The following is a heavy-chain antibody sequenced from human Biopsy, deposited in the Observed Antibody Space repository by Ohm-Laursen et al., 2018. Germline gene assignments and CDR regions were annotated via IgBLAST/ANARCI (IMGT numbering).Heavy chain of an antibody. CDR2: IYYTGST. Sequence: SETLSLTCTVSRDSISNYYWTWIRQSPGKGLEWIGYIYYTGSTNYNPSVKSRVTISVDTSKDQFSLKLSSATAADTAVFYCARHGSQGYCTGGSCVDYWGQGALVTVSP. D-gene: IGHD2-15*01. CDR1: RDSISNYY. J-gene: IGHJ4*02. V-gene: IGHV4-59*08. CDR3: ARHGSQGYCTGGSCVDY.